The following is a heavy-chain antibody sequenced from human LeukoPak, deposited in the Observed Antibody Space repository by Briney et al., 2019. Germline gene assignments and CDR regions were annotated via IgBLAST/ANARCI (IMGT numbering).Heavy chain of an antibody. CDR1: GYTFTSYD. D-gene: IGHD6-13*01. J-gene: IGHJ4*02. CDR2: INPNSGGT. CDR3: ARERRDSSSWPFDY. Sequence: ASVKVSCKASGYTFTSYDINWVRQATGQGLEWMGWINPNSGGTNYAQKFQGRVTMTRDTSISTAYMELSRLRSDDTAVYYCARERRDSSSWPFDYWGQGTLVTVSS. V-gene: IGHV1-2*02.